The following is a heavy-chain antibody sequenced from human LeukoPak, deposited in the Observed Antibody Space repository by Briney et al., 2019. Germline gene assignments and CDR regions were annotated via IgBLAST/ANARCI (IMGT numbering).Heavy chain of an antibody. CDR1: GFTFSGSP. CDR3: AKVSRLGYSGSRYYFDY. D-gene: IGHD1-26*01. J-gene: IGHJ4*02. Sequence: HAGGSLRLSCAASGFTFSGSPIDWVRQAPGKGLEWVSAISGSGGSTYYADSVKGRFTISRDNSKNTLYLQMNSLRAEDTAVYYCAKVSRLGYSGSRYYFDYWGQGTLVTVSS. CDR2: ISGSGGST. V-gene: IGHV3-23*01.